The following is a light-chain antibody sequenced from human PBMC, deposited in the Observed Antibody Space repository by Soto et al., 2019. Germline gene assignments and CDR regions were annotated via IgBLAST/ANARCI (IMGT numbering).Light chain of an antibody. CDR2: GAS. CDR1: QSVGSN. CDR3: QQYNTYLT. Sequence: ELVMTQSPATLSVSPGERVTLSCRARQSVGSNLAWYQQKPGQAPRLLIYGASTRATGIQARFSGSGSETEFTLTISSLKAEDSATYYCQQYNTYLTFGQGTKVDI. V-gene: IGKV3-15*01. J-gene: IGKJ1*01.